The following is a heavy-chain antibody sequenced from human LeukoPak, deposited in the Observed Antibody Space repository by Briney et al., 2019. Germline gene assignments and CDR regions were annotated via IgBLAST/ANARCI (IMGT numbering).Heavy chain of an antibody. CDR1: DGSISSKSYY. CDR2: IYYSGST. J-gene: IGHJ4*02. CDR3: AKSGGYGLIDY. Sequence: SETLSLTCAVSDGSISSKSYYWGWIRQPPVKGLEWIGTIYYSGSTYYNPSLTSRVTISVDTSNNQFSLKLSSVTAADTAVYYCAKSGGYGLIDYWGQGTLVTVSS. D-gene: IGHD1-26*01. V-gene: IGHV4-39*01.